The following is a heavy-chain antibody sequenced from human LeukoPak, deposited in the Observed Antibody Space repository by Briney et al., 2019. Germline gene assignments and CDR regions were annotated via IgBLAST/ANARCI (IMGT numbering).Heavy chain of an antibody. CDR3: ARAQRLGQNLGDY. J-gene: IGHJ4*02. D-gene: IGHD6-25*01. CDR2: INPNSGGT. CDR1: GYTFTGYY. V-gene: IGHV1-2*02. Sequence: GASVKVSCKASGYTFTGYYMHWVRQAPGQGLEWMGWINPNSGGTNYAQKFQGRVTMTSDTSISTAYMELSRLRSDDTAVYYCARAQRLGQNLGDYWGQGTLVTVSS.